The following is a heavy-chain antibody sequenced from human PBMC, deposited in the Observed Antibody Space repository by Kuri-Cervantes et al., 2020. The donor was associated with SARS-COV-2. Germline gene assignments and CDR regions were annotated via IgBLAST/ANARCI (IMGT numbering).Heavy chain of an antibody. Sequence: SETLSLTCTVSGGSISSSSYCWGWIRQPPGKGLEWIGSIYHSGSTYYNPSLKSRVTISVDTSKNQFSLKLSSVTAADTAVYYCASKGQLEDAFDIWGQGTMVTVSS. CDR2: IYHSGST. D-gene: IGHD6-6*01. V-gene: IGHV4-39*07. J-gene: IGHJ3*02. CDR3: ASKGQLEDAFDI. CDR1: GGSISSSSYC.